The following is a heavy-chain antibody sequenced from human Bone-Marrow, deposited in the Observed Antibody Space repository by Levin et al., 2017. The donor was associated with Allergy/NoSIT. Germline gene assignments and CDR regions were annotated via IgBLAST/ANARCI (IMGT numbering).Heavy chain of an antibody. CDR3: ARVQREYRDGYNRLDY. V-gene: IGHV3-30-3*01. D-gene: IGHD5-24*01. J-gene: IGHJ4*02. CDR2: ISYDVSNK. CDR1: GFTFSSYA. Sequence: GGSLRLSCVASGFTFSSYALHWVRQAPGKGLEWVALISYDVSNKYYADSVKGRFTISRDSSRNTLYLQMNSLRAEDTAVYYCARVQREYRDGYNRLDYWGQGTLVTVSS.